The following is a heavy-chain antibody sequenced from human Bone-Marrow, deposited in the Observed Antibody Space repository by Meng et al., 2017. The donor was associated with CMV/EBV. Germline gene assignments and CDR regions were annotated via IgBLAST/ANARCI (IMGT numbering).Heavy chain of an antibody. D-gene: IGHD2-2*02. V-gene: IGHV3-30-3*01. CDR2: ISYDGSNK. J-gene: IGHJ5*02. Sequence: SGLTFISYAMHWVRQAPGKGLEWVAVISYDGSNKYYADSVKGRFTISRDNSKNTLYLQMNSLRAEDTAVYYCARVVPAAIGPWFDPWGQGTLVTVSS. CDR1: GLTFISYA. CDR3: ARVVPAAIGPWFDP.